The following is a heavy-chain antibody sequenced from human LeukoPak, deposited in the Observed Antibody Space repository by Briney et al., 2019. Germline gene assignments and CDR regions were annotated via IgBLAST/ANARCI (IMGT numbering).Heavy chain of an antibody. V-gene: IGHV4-59*12. CDR2: IYYSGST. D-gene: IGHD3-16*01. CDR3: ARGTTKDDGWSYGSYYYYYYMDV. Sequence: SETLSLTCTVSGGSISSYYWSWIRQPPGKGLEWIGYIYYSGSTNYNPSLKSRVTISVDTSKNQFSLRLSSVTAADTALYYCARGTTKDDGWSYGSYYYYYYMDVWGKGTTVTVSS. CDR1: GGSISSYY. J-gene: IGHJ6*03.